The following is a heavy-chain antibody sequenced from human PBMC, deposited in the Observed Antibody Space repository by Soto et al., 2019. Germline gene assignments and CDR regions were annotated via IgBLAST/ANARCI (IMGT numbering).Heavy chain of an antibody. J-gene: IGHJ6*01. CDR3: ARSGCSGDRCFSYAYYYGMDV. D-gene: IGHD6-19*01. CDR2: IYSSGST. Sequence: QVQLQESGPGLVKASETLSLTCTVSGGSISRYYWNWMRQPAGEGLEWIGRIYSSGSTNYNPSVKSRVTMSVDTSKNQVSLKLSSVTAADTAVYYCARSGCSGDRCFSYAYYYGMDVW. V-gene: IGHV4-4*07. CDR1: GGSISRYY.